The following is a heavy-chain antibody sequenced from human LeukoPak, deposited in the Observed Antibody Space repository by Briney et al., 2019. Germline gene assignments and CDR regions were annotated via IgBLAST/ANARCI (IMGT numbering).Heavy chain of an antibody. V-gene: IGHV3-7*01. CDR2: IRQDGSVK. CDR1: GFTFSDYY. J-gene: IGHJ4*02. Sequence: GSLRLSCAASGFTFSDYYMSWIRQAPGKGLEWVANIRQDGSVKYYADSVKGRFTISRDNVKNSLYLQVNSLRDDDTAVYYCARDSYGVGAHDYWGQGTLVTVSS. CDR3: ARDSYGVGAHDY. D-gene: IGHD1-26*01.